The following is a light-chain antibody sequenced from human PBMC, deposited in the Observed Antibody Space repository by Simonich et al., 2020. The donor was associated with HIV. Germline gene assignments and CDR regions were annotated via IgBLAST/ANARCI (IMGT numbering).Light chain of an antibody. V-gene: IGKV3-15*01. Sequence: EIVMTQSPVTLSVSPGERATLSCRARQSVNSNLAWYQQKPGQAPRLLIYGASTRATGIPARFSGSGSGTQFTLTISSMQSEDFAVYYCQQYNNWPPATFGGGTKVDIK. CDR2: GAS. CDR3: QQYNNWPPAT. CDR1: QSVNSN. J-gene: IGKJ4*01.